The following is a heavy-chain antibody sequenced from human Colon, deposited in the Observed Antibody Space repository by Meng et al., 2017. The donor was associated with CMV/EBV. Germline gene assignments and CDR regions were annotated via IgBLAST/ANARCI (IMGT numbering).Heavy chain of an antibody. CDR3: ARGVRYWYFDG. V-gene: IGHV4-34*01. Sequence: PTCDVYGGSLSGDCWTWIRQPPGKGLEWIGEINHSGSITYNPSLKSRVTISGDTSKNQLSLRMNSVTTADTAVYYCARGVRYWYFDGWGRGTLVTVSS. J-gene: IGHJ2*01. CDR2: INHSGSI. CDR1: GGSLSGDC.